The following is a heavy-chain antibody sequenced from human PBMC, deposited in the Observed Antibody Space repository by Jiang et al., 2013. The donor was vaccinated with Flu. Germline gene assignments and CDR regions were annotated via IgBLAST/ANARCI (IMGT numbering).Heavy chain of an antibody. CDR3: ASRDGYNFIDLGYFDY. D-gene: IGHD5-24*01. Sequence: GLVKPSGDPCPSPALSLVTPSAVVTTGAGSGSPRKGLEWIGSIYHSGSTYYNPSLKSRVTISVDTSKNQFSLKLSSVTAADTAVYYCASRDGYNFIDLGYFDYWGQGTLVTVSS. V-gene: IGHV4-38-2*01. CDR1: VTPSAVVTT. CDR2: IYHSGST. J-gene: IGHJ4*02.